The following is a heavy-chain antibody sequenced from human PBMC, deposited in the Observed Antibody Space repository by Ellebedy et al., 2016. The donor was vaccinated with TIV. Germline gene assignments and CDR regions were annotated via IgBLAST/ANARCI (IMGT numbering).Heavy chain of an antibody. D-gene: IGHD3-10*02. J-gene: IGHJ3*02. CDR1: GYSISSGYY. V-gene: IGHV4-38-2*02. CDR3: VRHVSLSDAFDT. CDR2: IYHSGNT. Sequence: MPSETLSLTCTVSGYSISSGYYWGWIRQPPGKGLEWIGIIYHSGNTYSNPSLNSRVTISLDTSKNLFSLNLNSVTAADTAVYYCVRHVSLSDAFDTWGQGTMITVSS.